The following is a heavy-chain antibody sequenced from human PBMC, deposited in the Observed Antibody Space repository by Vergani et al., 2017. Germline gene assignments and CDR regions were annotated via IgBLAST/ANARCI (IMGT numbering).Heavy chain of an antibody. J-gene: IGHJ4*02. CDR1: GGSISSGGYY. Sequence: QVQLQESGPGLVKPSQTLSLTCTVSGGSISSGGYYWSWIRQHPGKGLEWIGYLYYSGSTYYNPSLKSRVTISVDTAKNQFSLKLSSVTAAAAAVYYCARMIAAAGTEYFDYWGQGTLVTVSS. D-gene: IGHD6-13*01. V-gene: IGHV4-31*03. CDR2: LYYSGST. CDR3: ARMIAAAGTEYFDY.